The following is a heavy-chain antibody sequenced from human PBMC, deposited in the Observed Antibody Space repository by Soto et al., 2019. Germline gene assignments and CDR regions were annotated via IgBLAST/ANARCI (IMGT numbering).Heavy chain of an antibody. CDR1: GFTFDDYA. V-gene: IGHV3-9*01. D-gene: IGHD6-13*01. CDR3: VKDESINWYSGHFRH. J-gene: IGHJ1*01. CDR2: INWNSGSI. Sequence: EVQLVESGGGLVQPGRSLRLSCAASGFTFDDYAMRWVRQVPGKGLEWVSGINWNSGSIGYGDSVKGRFAISRDNAKNSLHLQMNSLSAEDTAFYYCVKDESINWYSGHFRHWGQGTLVTFSS.